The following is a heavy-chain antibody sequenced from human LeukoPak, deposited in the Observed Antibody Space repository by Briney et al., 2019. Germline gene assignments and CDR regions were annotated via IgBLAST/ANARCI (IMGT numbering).Heavy chain of an antibody. Sequence: PGGSLRLSCVASGYIFNNYAVSWVRQAPGKRLEWVSAISGSGSTYYADSVKGRFTISRDNSKNTGYLQMNSLRAEDTAVYYCVKGGQDCSPTTCYYDWGQGTLVTVSS. CDR3: VKGGQDCSPTTCYYD. D-gene: IGHD2-2*01. J-gene: IGHJ4*02. V-gene: IGHV3-23*01. CDR1: GYIFNNYA. CDR2: ISGSGST.